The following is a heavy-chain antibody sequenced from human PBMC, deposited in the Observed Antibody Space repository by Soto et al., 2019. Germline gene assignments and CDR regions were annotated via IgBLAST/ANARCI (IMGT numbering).Heavy chain of an antibody. Sequence: QVQLVQSGAEVRKPGSSVKVSCKASGGTFSRHAISWVRQAPGQGLEWMGGIIPIFGTANHAQKFQGRVTIIADASTSTVYMELSRLRSEDTAMYYCARGWGYDSNDYYYAYWGQGTLVIVSS. D-gene: IGHD3-22*01. CDR3: ARGWGYDSNDYYYAY. V-gene: IGHV1-69*01. J-gene: IGHJ4*02. CDR1: GGTFSRHA. CDR2: IIPIFGTA.